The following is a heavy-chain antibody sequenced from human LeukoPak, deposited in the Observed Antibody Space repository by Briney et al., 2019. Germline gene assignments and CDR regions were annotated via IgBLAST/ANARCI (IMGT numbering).Heavy chain of an antibody. CDR3: AKIHTPVVAATAAFDY. CDR1: GFTFSNYG. J-gene: IGHJ4*02. D-gene: IGHD2-15*01. V-gene: IGHV3-30*18. Sequence: GRSLRLSCTASGFTFSNYGMHWVRQAPGKGLEWVALVSFDESNKYYADSVKGRFTISRDNFKNTLYLQMDSLRTEDTAVDYCAKIHTPVVAATAAFDYWGQGTPVTVSS. CDR2: VSFDESNK.